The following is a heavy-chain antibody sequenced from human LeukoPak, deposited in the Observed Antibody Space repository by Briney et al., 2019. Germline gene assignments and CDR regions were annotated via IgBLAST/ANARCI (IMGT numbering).Heavy chain of an antibody. J-gene: IGHJ4*02. V-gene: IGHV1-46*01. D-gene: IGHD3-22*01. CDR2: INPSGGST. CDR1: GYTFTSYY. CDR3: ARDRYYYDSSGYIRGISFDY. Sequence: GASVKVSCKASGYTFTSYYMHWVRQAPGQGLEWMGIINPSGGSTSYAQKFQGRVTMTRDTSTSTVYMELSSLRSEDTAVYYCARDRYYYDSSGYIRGISFDYWGRGTLVTVSS.